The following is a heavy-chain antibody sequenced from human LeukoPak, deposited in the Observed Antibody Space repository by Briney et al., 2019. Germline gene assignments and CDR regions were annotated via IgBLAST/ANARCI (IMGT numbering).Heavy chain of an antibody. CDR1: GYTFTSYG. CDR3: ARILTIFGVVIRFPDY. CDR2: ISAYNGNT. D-gene: IGHD3-3*01. Sequence: GASVKVSCTASGYTFTSYGISWVRQAPGQGLEWMGWISAYNGNTNYAQKLQGRVTMTTDTSTSTAYMELRSLRSDDTAVYYCARILTIFGVVIRFPDYWGQGTLVTVSS. V-gene: IGHV1-18*01. J-gene: IGHJ4*02.